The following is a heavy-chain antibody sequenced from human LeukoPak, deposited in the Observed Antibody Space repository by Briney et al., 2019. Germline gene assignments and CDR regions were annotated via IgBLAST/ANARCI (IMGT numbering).Heavy chain of an antibody. J-gene: IGHJ4*02. Sequence: SETLSLTCTVSGGSISSGSYYWSWIRRPAGKGLEWIGRIYTGGGTNYNPSLKSRVTISLDTSKNQFSLKLSSVTAADTAVYYCARDGSVAPDYWGQGTLVTVSS. CDR2: IYTGGGT. D-gene: IGHD6-19*01. CDR1: GGSISSGSYY. V-gene: IGHV4-61*02. CDR3: ARDGSVAPDY.